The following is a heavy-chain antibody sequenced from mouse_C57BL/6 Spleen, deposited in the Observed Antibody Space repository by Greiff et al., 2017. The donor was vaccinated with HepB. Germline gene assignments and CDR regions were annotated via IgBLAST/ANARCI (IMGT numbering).Heavy chain of an antibody. CDR1: GYTFTSYW. D-gene: IGHD1-1*01. J-gene: IGHJ3*01. Sequence: QVQLKESGAELVKPGASVKMSCKASGYTFTSYWITWVKQRPGQGLEWIGDIYPGSGSTNYNEKFKSKATLTVDTSSSTAYMQLRSLTSEDSAVYYCARSYYYGSSRGFAYWGQGTLVTVSA. CDR2: IYPGSGST. V-gene: IGHV1-55*01. CDR3: ARSYYYGSSRGFAY.